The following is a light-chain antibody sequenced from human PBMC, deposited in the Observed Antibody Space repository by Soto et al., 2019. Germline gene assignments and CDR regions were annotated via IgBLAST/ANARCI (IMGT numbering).Light chain of an antibody. V-gene: IGLV2-14*01. CDR1: SSDVGGYNY. Sequence: QSILTNPASVSGSPGQSSTISCAGSSSDVGGYNYVSWYQQHPGNAPKLMIYEVSNRPSGVSNRFSGSKSGNTASLTISGLQAEDEADYYCSSYTSSSTWVFGTGTKVTVL. CDR3: SSYTSSSTWV. CDR2: EVS. J-gene: IGLJ1*01.